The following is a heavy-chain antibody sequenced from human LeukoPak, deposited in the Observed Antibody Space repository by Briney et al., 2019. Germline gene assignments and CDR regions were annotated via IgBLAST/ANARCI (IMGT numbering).Heavy chain of an antibody. D-gene: IGHD6-13*01. J-gene: IGHJ4*02. CDR3: ARMQAADTEVIDY. Sequence: GGSLRLSCAASGFTFSTYWMHWVRQAPGKGLVWVSRINGDGSITTYADSVKGRFTISRDNAKNTLYLQMNSLRAEDTAVYYCARMQAADTEVIDYWGQGTLVTVSS. V-gene: IGHV3-74*01. CDR1: GFTFSTYW. CDR2: INGDGSIT.